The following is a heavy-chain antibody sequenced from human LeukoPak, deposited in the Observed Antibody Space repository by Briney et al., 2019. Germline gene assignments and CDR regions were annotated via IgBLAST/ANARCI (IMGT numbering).Heavy chain of an antibody. J-gene: IGHJ3*02. Sequence: GASVKVSCKASGYTFTSYYMHWVRQAPGQGLEWMGIINPRGGSTSYAQKFQGRVTMTRDTSTSTVYMELSSLRSEDTAVYYCARAMTYDSSGWGLRFDDAFDIWGQGTMVTVSS. CDR3: ARAMTYDSSGWGLRFDDAFDI. CDR1: GYTFTSYY. V-gene: IGHV1-46*01. CDR2: INPRGGST. D-gene: IGHD3-22*01.